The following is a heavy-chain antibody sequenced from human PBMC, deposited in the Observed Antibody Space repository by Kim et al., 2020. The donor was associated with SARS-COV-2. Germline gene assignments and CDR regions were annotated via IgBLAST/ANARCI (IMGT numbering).Heavy chain of an antibody. J-gene: IGHJ6*02. D-gene: IGHD3-16*01. V-gene: IGHV4-4*02. CDR2: IYHSGNT. CDR3: ASRLRKNYYYGMDV. Sequence: SETLSLTCAVSGGSISSSNWWSWVRQPPGKGLEWIGEIYHSGNTNYNPSLKSRVTISVDKSKNQFSLKLSSVTAADTAVDYCASRLRKNYYYGMDVWGQGTTVTVSS. CDR1: GGSISSSNW.